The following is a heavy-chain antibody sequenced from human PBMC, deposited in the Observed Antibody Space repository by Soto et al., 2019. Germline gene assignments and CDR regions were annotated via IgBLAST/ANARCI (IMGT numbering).Heavy chain of an antibody. V-gene: IGHV3-21*01. J-gene: IGHJ5*02. CDR1: GFTFSSYS. CDR3: ARGDYYGSGRPGRFDP. CDR2: ISSRSSNI. D-gene: IGHD3-10*01. Sequence: EVQLVESGGGLVKPGGSLRLSCAASGFTFSSYSMNWVRQAPGKGLEWVSSISSRSSNIYYADSVKGRFTISRDNAENSLYLQMNSPRAEDTAVYYCARGDYYGSGRPGRFDPWGQGTLVTVSS.